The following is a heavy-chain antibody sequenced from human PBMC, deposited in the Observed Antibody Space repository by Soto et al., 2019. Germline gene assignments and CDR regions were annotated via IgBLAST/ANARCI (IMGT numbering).Heavy chain of an antibody. CDR1: AFSFSRHG. CDR2: IWSDGSNQ. Sequence: QVQLVESGGGVVQPGGSLRLSCAASAFSFSRHGMHWVRQAPGKGLQRVGVIWSDGSNQRYAESVKGRLTISRDNSKNTLYLQMNRLRAKDTAVYYCARERTFGENNHNYMDVWGTGITVTVSS. V-gene: IGHV3-33*01. CDR3: ARERTFGENNHNYMDV. J-gene: IGHJ6*03. D-gene: IGHD3-10*01.